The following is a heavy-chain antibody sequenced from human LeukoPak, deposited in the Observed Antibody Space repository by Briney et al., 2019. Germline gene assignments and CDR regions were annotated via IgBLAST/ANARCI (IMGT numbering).Heavy chain of an antibody. CDR3: AKGHYYGSGSLDY. J-gene: IGHJ4*02. CDR1: GFTFSNFW. CDR2: IKQDETEK. Sequence: GESLRLSCTASGFTFSNFWMGWVRQAPGKGLEWVANIKQDETEKFYLGSVKGRFTISRDNAKNSLYLQMNSLRAEDTAVYYCAKGHYYGSGSLDYWGQGTLVTVSS. V-gene: IGHV3-7*03. D-gene: IGHD3-10*01.